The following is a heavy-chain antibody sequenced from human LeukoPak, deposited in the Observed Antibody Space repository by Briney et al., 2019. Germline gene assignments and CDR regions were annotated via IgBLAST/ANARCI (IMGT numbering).Heavy chain of an antibody. CDR3: ARGFETISFDY. Sequence: TLSLTCTVSGDSIKNLAYFWSWIRQPAGKGPEWIGRIYTSGSTNYSPSLESRVTISIDTSKIQVSLHLNSVTAADTAVYYCARGFETISFDYWGQGALVTVSS. CDR2: IYTSGST. J-gene: IGHJ4*02. V-gene: IGHV4-61*02. D-gene: IGHD3-3*02. CDR1: GDSIKNLAYF.